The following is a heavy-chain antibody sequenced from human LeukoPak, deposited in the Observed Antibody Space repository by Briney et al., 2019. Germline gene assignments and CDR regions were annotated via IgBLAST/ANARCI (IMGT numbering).Heavy chain of an antibody. D-gene: IGHD1-26*01. V-gene: IGHV4-4*07. Sequence: HSETLSLTCSVSGGSMNTYYWTWIRQPAGKGLEWIGRVYTSGYTKYNPSLQSRVTMSVDTSKKHLSLMPTSLTAADTAVYYCARETLVGTTNYFDYWGQGTLVTVSS. CDR3: ARETLVGTTNYFDY. CDR1: GGSMNTYY. J-gene: IGHJ4*02. CDR2: VYTSGYT.